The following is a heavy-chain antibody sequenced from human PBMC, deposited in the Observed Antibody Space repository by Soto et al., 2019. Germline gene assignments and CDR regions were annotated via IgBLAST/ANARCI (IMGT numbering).Heavy chain of an antibody. CDR2: IYYSGSS. V-gene: IGHV4-59*01. CDR1: GGSIKSYY. J-gene: IGHJ4*02. CDR3: ARYSYGSDYYFDY. Sequence: QVQLQESGPGLVKPSETLSLTCTVSGGSIKSYYWSWIRQPPGKGLEWIGSIYYSGSSNSGPSLKSRVXXSXDXSKNQFSLKLSAVIAADTAMYYCARYSYGSDYYFDYWGQGTLVTVSS. D-gene: IGHD3-10*01.